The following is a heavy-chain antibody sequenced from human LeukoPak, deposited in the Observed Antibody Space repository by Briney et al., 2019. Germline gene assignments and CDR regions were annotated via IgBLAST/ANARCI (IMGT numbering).Heavy chain of an antibody. D-gene: IGHD6-13*01. J-gene: IGHJ5*02. V-gene: IGHV1-2*02. CDR3: ARGATKVGQQLVQVDP. CDR2: INPNSGGT. CDR1: GYTFTGYY. Sequence: ASVKVSCKASGYTFTGYYMHWVRQAPGQGLEWVGWINPNSGGTNYAQKFQGRVTMTRDTSISTAYMELSRLRSDDTAVYYCARGATKVGQQLVQVDPWGQGTLVTVSS.